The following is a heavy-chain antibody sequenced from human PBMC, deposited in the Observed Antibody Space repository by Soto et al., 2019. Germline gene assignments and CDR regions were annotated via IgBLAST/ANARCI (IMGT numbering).Heavy chain of an antibody. D-gene: IGHD1-20*01. Sequence: GGSLRLPWAASVFNFSSFGMNWVRQAPGKGLEWVSTVSPGGDVSHYTDSVKGRFTISRDNSRRTLHLQMDSLGAEDAAVYFCVRRAITATNNWGAFDVWGQGTVVTVSS. CDR3: VRRAITATNNWGAFDV. CDR2: VSPGGDVS. J-gene: IGHJ3*01. V-gene: IGHV3-23*01. CDR1: VFNFSSFG.